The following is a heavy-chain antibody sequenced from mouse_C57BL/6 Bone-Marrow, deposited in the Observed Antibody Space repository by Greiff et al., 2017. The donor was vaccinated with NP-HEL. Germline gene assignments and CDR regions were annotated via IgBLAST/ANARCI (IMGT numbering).Heavy chain of an antibody. CDR2: IYPGDGDT. D-gene: IGHD1-1*01. CDR1: GYAFSSSW. Sequence: QVQLQQSGPELVKPGASVKISCKASGYAFSSSWMNWVKQRPGKGLEWIGRIYPGDGDTNYNGKFKGKATLTADKSSSTAYMQLSSLTSEDSAVYCCARKRAIPYGSSLYAMDYWGQGTSVTVSS. V-gene: IGHV1-82*01. J-gene: IGHJ4*01. CDR3: ARKRAIPYGSSLYAMDY.